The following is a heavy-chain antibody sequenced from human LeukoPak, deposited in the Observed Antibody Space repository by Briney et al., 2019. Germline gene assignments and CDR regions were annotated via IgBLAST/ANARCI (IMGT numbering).Heavy chain of an antibody. D-gene: IGHD6-6*01. J-gene: IGHJ3*02. Sequence: GGSLRLSCGASGFTVSTNYMSWVRQAPGKGPEWVSIIYSGGSAYYADSVKGRFTISRDNSKNTLYLQMNSLRAEDTAVYYCASYRYGSSFAFDIWGQGTMVTVSS. V-gene: IGHV3-66*01. CDR1: GFTVSTNY. CDR2: IYSGGSA. CDR3: ASYRYGSSFAFDI.